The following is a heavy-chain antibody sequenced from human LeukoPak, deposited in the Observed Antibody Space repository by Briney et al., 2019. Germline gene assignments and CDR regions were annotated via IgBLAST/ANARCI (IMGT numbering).Heavy chain of an antibody. CDR2: VKSDGTAR. CDR1: GFTFSSHL. D-gene: IGHD1-14*01. CDR3: VRKFATGD. Sequence: GGSLRLSCAASGFTFSSHLMHWVRQAQGTGLVWVSSVKSDGTARNYADSVKGRFTISRDNAKNTLYLQMNSLRVEDTAVYYCVRKFATGDWGQGTLVTVSS. J-gene: IGHJ4*02. V-gene: IGHV3-74*01.